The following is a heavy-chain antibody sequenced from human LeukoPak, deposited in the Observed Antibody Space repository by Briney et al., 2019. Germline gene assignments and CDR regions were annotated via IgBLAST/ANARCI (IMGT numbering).Heavy chain of an antibody. CDR2: RSIYNGNT. J-gene: IGHJ5*02. V-gene: IGHV1-18*01. CDR1: GYAFINYG. CDR3: ARVGLEYQLLFFQESWFDP. D-gene: IGHD2-2*01. Sequence: ASVKVSCKASGYAFINYGISWFRQAPGQGLEWMGWRSIYNGNTNYKLQGRVTMTIDTSTSTAYMEVRSLRSDDTAVYYCARVGLEYQLLFFQESWFDPWGQGTLVTVSS.